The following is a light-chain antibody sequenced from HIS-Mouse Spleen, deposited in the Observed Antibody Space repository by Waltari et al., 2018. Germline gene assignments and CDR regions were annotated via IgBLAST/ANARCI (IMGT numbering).Light chain of an antibody. CDR1: SSNIRSNT. CDR2: SNN. Sequence: QSVLTQQPSASGTPGQRVTISCSGSSSNIRSNTVNWYQQLPGTAPKLLIYSNNQRPSGVPDRFSGSKSGTSASLAISGLQSEDEADYYCAAWDDSLNGVVFGGGTKLTVL. J-gene: IGLJ2*01. CDR3: AAWDDSLNGVV. V-gene: IGLV1-44*01.